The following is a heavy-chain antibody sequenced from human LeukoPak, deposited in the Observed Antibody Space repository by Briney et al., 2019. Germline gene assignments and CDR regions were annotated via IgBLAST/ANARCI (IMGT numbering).Heavy chain of an antibody. D-gene: IGHD3-10*01. CDR1: GFTFSSYA. CDR3: ARDLGYYGSGRPNTLDY. V-gene: IGHV3-23*01. CDR2: ISGSGGST. J-gene: IGHJ4*02. Sequence: PGGSLRLSCAASGFTFSSYAMSWVRQAPGKGLEWVSAISGSGGSTYYADSVKGRFTISRDNSKNTLYLQMNSLRSDDTAVYYCARDLGYYGSGRPNTLDYWGQGTLVTVSS.